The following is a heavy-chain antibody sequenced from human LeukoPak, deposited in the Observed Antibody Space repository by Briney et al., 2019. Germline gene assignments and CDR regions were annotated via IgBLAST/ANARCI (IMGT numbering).Heavy chain of an antibody. CDR3: AKGRTVYYPPAYFDY. D-gene: IGHD3-9*01. Sequence: GGSLRLSCAASGLTFDDYAMHWVRQAPGKGLEWVSGISWNSGSIGYADSVMGRFTISRDNAKNSLYLQMNSLRAEDTALYYCAKGRTVYYPPAYFDYWGQGTPVTVSS. J-gene: IGHJ4*02. CDR1: GLTFDDYA. V-gene: IGHV3-9*01. CDR2: ISWNSGSI.